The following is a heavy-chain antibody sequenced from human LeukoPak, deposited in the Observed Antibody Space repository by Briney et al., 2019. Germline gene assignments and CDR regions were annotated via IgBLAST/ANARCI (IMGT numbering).Heavy chain of an antibody. CDR2: IYYRGDT. D-gene: IGHD2-15*01. Sequence: TSETLSLTCTVSGGSISSSSYYWGWIRQPPGKGLEWIGSIYYRGDTYYNPSLKSRVTISEDTSKNQFSLKLRYVTAADTAVYYCARDYCSDGSCYPTYDYWGQGIRVTVSS. CDR3: ARDYCSDGSCYPTYDY. CDR1: GGSISSSSYY. V-gene: IGHV4-39*02. J-gene: IGHJ4*02.